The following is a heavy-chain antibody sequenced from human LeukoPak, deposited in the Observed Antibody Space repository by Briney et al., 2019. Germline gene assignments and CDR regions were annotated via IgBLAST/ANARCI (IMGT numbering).Heavy chain of an antibody. CDR1: GGSFSGYY. CDR2: INHSGST. CDR3: ARARSTGSGSYYNGFGY. J-gene: IGHJ4*02. D-gene: IGHD3-10*01. Sequence: SETLSLTCAVYGGSFSGYYWSWIRQPPGKGLEWIGEINHSGSTNHNPSLKSRVTISVDTSKDQFSLKLSSVTAADTAVYYCARARSTGSGSYYNGFGYWGQGTLVTVSS. V-gene: IGHV4-34*01.